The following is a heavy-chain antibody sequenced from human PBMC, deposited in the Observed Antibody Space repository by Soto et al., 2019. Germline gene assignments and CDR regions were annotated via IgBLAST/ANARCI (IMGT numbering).Heavy chain of an antibody. CDR2: IYHSGST. CDR1: GGSISSGGYS. CDR3: ARVIVTTTYWYFDL. Sequence: QLQLQESGSGLVKPSQTLSLTCAVSGGSISSGGYSWSWIRQPPGKGLEWIGYIYHSGSTYYNPSLKSRVTISVDRSKNQFSLKLSSVTAADTAVYYCARVIVTTTYWYFDLWGRGTLVTVSS. J-gene: IGHJ2*01. D-gene: IGHD4-4*01. V-gene: IGHV4-30-2*01.